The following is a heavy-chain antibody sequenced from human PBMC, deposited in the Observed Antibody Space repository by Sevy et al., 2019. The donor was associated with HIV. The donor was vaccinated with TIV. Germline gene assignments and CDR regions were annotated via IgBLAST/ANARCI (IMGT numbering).Heavy chain of an antibody. V-gene: IGHV4-34*01. CDR2: INHSGST. CDR1: GGSFSGYY. J-gene: IGHJ4*02. CDR3: ASRGYYYDSSGYYSLDY. D-gene: IGHD3-22*01. Sequence: SETLSLTCAVYGGSFSGYYWSWIRQPPGKGLEWIGEINHSGSTNYNPSLKSRVTISVDTSKNQFSLKLSSVTAADTAVYYCASRGYYYDSSGYYSLDYWGQGTLVTVSS.